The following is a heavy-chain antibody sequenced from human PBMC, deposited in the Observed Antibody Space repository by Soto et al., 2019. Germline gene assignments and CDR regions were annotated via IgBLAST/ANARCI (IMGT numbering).Heavy chain of an antibody. J-gene: IGHJ4*02. Sequence: QVQLQKWGAGLLKPSETLSLTFAVYGGSFLGYYWSWIRQPPVQGLEWIGESNHSGSTTYNPSLKRRVTISVDTSKNQFALKLSSVTAADTAVYVWARGRLAVAGGFDYWGQGTLVTVSS. CDR1: GGSFLGYY. D-gene: IGHD6-19*01. CDR2: SNHSGST. V-gene: IGHV4-34*01. CDR3: ARGRLAVAGGFDY.